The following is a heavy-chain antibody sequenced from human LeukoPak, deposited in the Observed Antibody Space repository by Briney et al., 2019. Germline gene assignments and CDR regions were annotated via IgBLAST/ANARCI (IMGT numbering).Heavy chain of an antibody. Sequence: ASVKVSCKASGGTFSSYAISWVRQAPGQRLEWMGWINAGNGNTKYSQKFQGRVTITRDTSASTAYMELSSLRSEDTAVYYCARFLSAYDAFDIWGQGTMVTVSS. D-gene: IGHD2/OR15-2a*01. CDR3: ARFLSAYDAFDI. J-gene: IGHJ3*02. CDR1: GGTFSSYA. CDR2: INAGNGNT. V-gene: IGHV1-3*01.